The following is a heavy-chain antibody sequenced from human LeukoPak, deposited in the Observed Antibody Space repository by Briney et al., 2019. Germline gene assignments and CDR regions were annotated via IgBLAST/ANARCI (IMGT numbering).Heavy chain of an antibody. V-gene: IGHV4-59*01. J-gene: IGHJ3*02. Sequence: SETLSLTCTVSGGSISSYYWSWIRQPPGKGLEWIGYIYYSGSTNYNPSLKSRVTISVDTSKNQFSLKLSSVTAADTAVYYCARSPTGHDASDIWGQGTMVTVSS. CDR1: GGSISSYY. CDR3: ARSPTGHDASDI. CDR2: IYYSGST.